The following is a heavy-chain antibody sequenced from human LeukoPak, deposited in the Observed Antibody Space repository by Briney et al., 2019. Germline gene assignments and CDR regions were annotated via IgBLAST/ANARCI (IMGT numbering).Heavy chain of an antibody. J-gene: IGHJ3*02. Sequence: VASVKVSCKAFGYTFDTSSISWVRQAPGQRLEWMGWISPNNGNTHYAQGVQGRVTMTTGTSRSTSYMELRSLRSDDTAVYYCTRVRNSNNWWGAFDIWGQGTMVTVSS. CDR1: GYTFDTSS. CDR3: TRVRNSNNWWGAFDI. V-gene: IGHV1-18*01. CDR2: ISPNNGNT. D-gene: IGHD1-1*01.